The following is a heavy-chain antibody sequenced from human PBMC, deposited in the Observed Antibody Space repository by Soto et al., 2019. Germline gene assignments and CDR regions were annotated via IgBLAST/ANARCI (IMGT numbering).Heavy chain of an antibody. V-gene: IGHV1-69*08. CDR2: MIPILGIA. D-gene: IGHD2-2*01. CDR1: GGTFSSYT. Sequence: QVQLVQSGAEVKKPGSSVQVSCKASGGTFSSYTISWVRQAPGQGLERMGRMIPILGIANYAQKFKGRVTITADKSTRTAYMELSRLRAEDTAVYYCARDGGGYCSSTSCYGLSWFDPWGQGTLVTVSS. J-gene: IGHJ5*02. CDR3: ARDGGGYCSSTSCYGLSWFDP.